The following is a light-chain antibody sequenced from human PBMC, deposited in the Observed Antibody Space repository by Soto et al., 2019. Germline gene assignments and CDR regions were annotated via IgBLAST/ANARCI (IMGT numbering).Light chain of an antibody. CDR3: QVWDSGSDHWV. J-gene: IGLJ3*02. CDR2: DDY. CDR1: NIGSDS. Sequence: SYELTQPPSVSVAPGQTARITCGGDNIGSDSVHWYQQKPGQAPVLVVCDDYVRPSGIAERFSGSKSGNTATLTISRVEVGDETDYYCQVWDSGSDHWVFGGGTKLTVL. V-gene: IGLV3-21*02.